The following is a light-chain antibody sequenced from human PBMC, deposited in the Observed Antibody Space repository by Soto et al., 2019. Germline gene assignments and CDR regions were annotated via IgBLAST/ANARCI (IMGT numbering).Light chain of an antibody. V-gene: IGKV1-8*01. CDR2: AAS. Sequence: AIRMTQSPSSLSAYTGDRVTITCRASQGISSYLAWYQQKPGKAPKLLIYAASTLQSGVPSRFSGSGSGTDFTLTISCLQSEDFATYYCQQYYSYPLTFGQGTKVDIK. J-gene: IGKJ1*01. CDR3: QQYYSYPLT. CDR1: QGISSY.